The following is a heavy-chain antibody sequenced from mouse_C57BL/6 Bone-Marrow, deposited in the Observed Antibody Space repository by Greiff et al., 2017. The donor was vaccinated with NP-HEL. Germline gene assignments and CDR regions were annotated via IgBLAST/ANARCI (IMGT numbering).Heavy chain of an antibody. J-gene: IGHJ3*01. Sequence: QVQLKQPGAELVKPGASVKLSCKASGYTFTSYWMHWVKQRPGRGLEWIGRIDPNSGGTKYNEKFKSKATLTVDKPSSTAYMQLSSLTSEDSAVYYCARRRRGDYLGWFAYWGKGTLVTVSA. V-gene: IGHV1-72*01. CDR2: IDPNSGGT. CDR3: ARRRRGDYLGWFAY. CDR1: GYTFTSYW. D-gene: IGHD2-4*01.